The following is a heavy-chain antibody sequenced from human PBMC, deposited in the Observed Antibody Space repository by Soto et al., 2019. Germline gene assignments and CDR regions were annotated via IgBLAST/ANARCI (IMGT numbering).Heavy chain of an antibody. CDR1: GFTFSEYG. CDR2: ISYDGSYK. D-gene: IGHD6-19*01. CDR3: AKDSGWYVNYYGMDV. J-gene: IGHJ6*02. V-gene: IGHV3-30*18. Sequence: QVQLVESGGGVVQPGRSLGLSCAASGFTFSEYGMHWVRQAPGKGLEWVAVISYDGSYKYYADSVKGRFTISRDNSKKTLYLQMNSLRAEDTAVYYWAKDSGWYVNYYGMDVWGQGTTVTVSS.